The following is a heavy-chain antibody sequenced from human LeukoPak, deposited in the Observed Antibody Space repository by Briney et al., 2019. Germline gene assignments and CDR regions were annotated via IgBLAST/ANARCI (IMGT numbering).Heavy chain of an antibody. CDR1: GFTFSSYG. D-gene: IGHD6-19*01. Sequence: GGSLRLSCAASGFTFSSYGMHWVRQAPGKGLEWVAVIWYDGSNKYYADSVKGRFTISRDNSKNTLYLQMNSLRAEDTAVYYCAKDQGAAVANTIDYWGQGTLVTVSS. CDR3: AKDQGAAVANTIDY. CDR2: IWYDGSNK. J-gene: IGHJ4*02. V-gene: IGHV3-33*06.